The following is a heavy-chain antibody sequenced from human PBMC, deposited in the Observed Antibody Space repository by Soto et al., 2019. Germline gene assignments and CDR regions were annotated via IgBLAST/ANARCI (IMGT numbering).Heavy chain of an antibody. D-gene: IGHD3-16*02. CDR2: INHSGST. CDR3: ASLSAPDGDFDY. J-gene: IGHJ4*02. V-gene: IGHV4-34*01. Sequence: SETLSLTCAVYGGSFGGYYWSWIRQPPGKGLEWIGEINHSGSTNYNPSLKSRVTISVDTSKNQFSLKLSSVTAADTAVYYCASLSAPDGDFDYWGQGTLVTVSS. CDR1: GGSFGGYY.